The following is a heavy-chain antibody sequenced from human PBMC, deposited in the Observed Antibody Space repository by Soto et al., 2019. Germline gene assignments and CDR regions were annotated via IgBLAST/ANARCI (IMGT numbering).Heavy chain of an antibody. J-gene: IGHJ6*02. D-gene: IGHD6-19*01. CDR2: IIPFSGTA. V-gene: IGHV1-69*01. CDR1: GGTFSSYA. Sequence: QVQLVQSGAEVKKPGSSVKVSCKASGGTFSSYAIGWVRQAPGQGLEWMGGIIPFSGTANYPQKFQGRVAITADDSTSTAYMELSSLRSEDTAVYYCASDYAVADTYYFGMHVWGQGTTVTVSS. CDR3: ASDYAVADTYYFGMHV.